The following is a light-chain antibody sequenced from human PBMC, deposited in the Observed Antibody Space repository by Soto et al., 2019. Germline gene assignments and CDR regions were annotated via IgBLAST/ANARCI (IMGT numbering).Light chain of an antibody. J-gene: IGKJ2*01. Sequence: EIVMTQSPATLSVSPGERATLSCRASQSVSSNLAWHQQKPGQAPRLLIYGASTRATGIPGMFSGSGSRTEFTLTVSSRQSEDFPVYYCQLYTNWPPYTFGQGNKLEIK. CDR2: GAS. CDR3: QLYTNWPPYT. CDR1: QSVSSN. V-gene: IGKV3-15*01.